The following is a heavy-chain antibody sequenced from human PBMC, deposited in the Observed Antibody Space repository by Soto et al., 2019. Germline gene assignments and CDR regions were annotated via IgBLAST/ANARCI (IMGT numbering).Heavy chain of an antibody. CDR3: ARNSVQFVFDP. CDR2: ISYTGAT. CDR1: GASISSRENY. V-gene: IGHV4-30-4*01. J-gene: IGHJ5*02. Sequence: PSETLSLTCTVSGASISSRENYWSWIRQTPGKALEWIGYISYTGATHYNPSVRSRVTISMDTSKSQISLKLSSVTAADAAVYYCARNSVQFVFDPWGQGTLVTVSS.